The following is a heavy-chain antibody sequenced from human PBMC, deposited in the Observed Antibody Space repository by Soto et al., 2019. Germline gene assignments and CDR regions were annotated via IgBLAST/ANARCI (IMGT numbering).Heavy chain of an antibody. Sequence: QVQLVQSGAEVKKPGSSVKVSCGASGGTFSSYPINWVRQAPGQGLEWMGGVIPFFGTSNYEQKFQGRVTITADDPTSTAYMELRSLRYEDTAVYYCARVGHITNYGMAVWGQGPTVTVSS. J-gene: IGHJ6*02. CDR2: VIPFFGTS. CDR1: GGTFSSYP. V-gene: IGHV1-69*01. D-gene: IGHD1-26*01. CDR3: ARVGHITNYGMAV.